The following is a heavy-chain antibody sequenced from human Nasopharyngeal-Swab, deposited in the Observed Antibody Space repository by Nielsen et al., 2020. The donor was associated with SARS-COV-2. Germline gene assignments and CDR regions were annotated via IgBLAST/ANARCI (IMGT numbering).Heavy chain of an antibody. J-gene: IGHJ6*02. CDR3: ARGNGRVYYYYGMDV. Sequence: WILQPPGPWLEWVAVISYDGSNKYYADSVKGRFTISRDNSKNTLYLQMNSLRAEDTAVYYCARGNGRVYYYYGMDVWGQGTTVTVSS. CDR2: ISYDGSNK. V-gene: IGHV3-30*04.